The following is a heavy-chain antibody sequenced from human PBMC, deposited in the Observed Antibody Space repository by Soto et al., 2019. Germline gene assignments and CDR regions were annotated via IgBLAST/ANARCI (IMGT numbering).Heavy chain of an antibody. CDR3: ARDTSSGWDRTFDY. D-gene: IGHD6-19*01. Sequence: GPLRLSCAASGFTFGSYEMNWVRQAPGKGLEWVSYISSSGSTIYYADSVKGRFTISRDNAKNSLYLQMNSLRAEDTAVYYCARDTSSGWDRTFDYWGQGTLVTVSS. CDR2: ISSSGSTI. J-gene: IGHJ4*02. V-gene: IGHV3-48*03. CDR1: GFTFGSYE.